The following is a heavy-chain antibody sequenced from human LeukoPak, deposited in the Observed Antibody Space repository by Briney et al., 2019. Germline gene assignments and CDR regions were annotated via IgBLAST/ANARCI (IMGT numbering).Heavy chain of an antibody. CDR3: ARDPSITIFGVVRTPMDV. Sequence: GASVKVSCKASGYTFTGYYMHWVRQAPGQGLEWMGWINPNSGGTNYAQKFQGRVTMTRDTSISTAYMELSRLRSDDTAVYYSARDPSITIFGVVRTPMDVWGQGTTVTVSS. D-gene: IGHD3-3*01. CDR2: INPNSGGT. CDR1: GYTFTGYY. J-gene: IGHJ6*02. V-gene: IGHV1-2*02.